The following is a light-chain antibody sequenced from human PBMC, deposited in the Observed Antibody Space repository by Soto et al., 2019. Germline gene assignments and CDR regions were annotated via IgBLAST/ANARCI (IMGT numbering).Light chain of an antibody. Sequence: DIVLTQSPGTLSLSPGERVTLSCRASQSVSNNYLAWYQQKPGQAPRLIIYGASNRATGMPDRFSGSGSGTDFTLAISRQEPEDVAVYYCQQYGSSGTFGQGTKVEIK. CDR1: QSVSNNY. J-gene: IGKJ1*01. CDR2: GAS. V-gene: IGKV3-20*01. CDR3: QQYGSSGT.